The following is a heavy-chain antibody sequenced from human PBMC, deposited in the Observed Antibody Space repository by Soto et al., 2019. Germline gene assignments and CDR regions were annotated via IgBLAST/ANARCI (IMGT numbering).Heavy chain of an antibody. V-gene: IGHV3-23*01. Sequence: EVQLLESGGDLVQPGGSLRLSCAASGFTFSSYGMGWVRQAPGKGLEFVSAINKGGEATFYADSVKGRFTISRDNSKNTLFLQMDSLRAEDTALYYCVKEGGFKQPFDYWGQGTLVTVSS. CDR2: INKGGEAT. D-gene: IGHD5-12*01. CDR1: GFTFSSYG. J-gene: IGHJ4*02. CDR3: VKEGGFKQPFDY.